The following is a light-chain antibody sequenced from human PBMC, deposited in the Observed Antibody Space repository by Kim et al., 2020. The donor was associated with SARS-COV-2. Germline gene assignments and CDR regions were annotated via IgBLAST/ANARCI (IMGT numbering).Light chain of an antibody. J-gene: IGKJ5*01. CDR3: QQHKSYPIT. CDR1: QSISNC. CDR2: DAS. Sequence: GDRVTITCRASQSISNCLAWYQQRPGKAPNLLIYDASTLESGVPSRFSGSGSGTEFTLTISSLQPDDFATYYCQQHKSYPITFGQGTRL. V-gene: IGKV1-5*01.